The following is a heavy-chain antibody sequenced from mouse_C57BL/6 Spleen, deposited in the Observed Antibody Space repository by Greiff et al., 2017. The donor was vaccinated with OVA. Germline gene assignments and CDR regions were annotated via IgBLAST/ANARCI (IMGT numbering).Heavy chain of an antibody. CDR3: TRAFYDGYQYYLDY. CDR1: GFTFSSYA. V-gene: IGHV5-9-1*02. D-gene: IGHD2-3*01. CDR2: ISSGGDYI. J-gene: IGHJ2*01. Sequence: EVQVVESGEGLVKPGGSLKLSCAASGFTFSSYAMSWVRQTPEKRLEWVAYISSGGDYIYYADTVKGRFPISRDNARNTLYLQMNSLKSEDTAMYYCTRAFYDGYQYYLDYWGQGTTLTVSS.